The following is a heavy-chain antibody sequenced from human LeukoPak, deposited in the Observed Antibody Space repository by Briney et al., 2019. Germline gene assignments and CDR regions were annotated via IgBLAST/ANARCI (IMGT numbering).Heavy chain of an antibody. CDR3: AKGSKWELPIDY. V-gene: IGHV3-23*01. D-gene: IGHD1-26*01. CDR1: GFTFSNYA. CDR2: ISGSGGKT. J-gene: IGHJ4*02. Sequence: GGSLRLSCVAPGFTFSNYAMTWVRQAPGKGLEWVSVISGSGGKTYYADSVKGRFTISRDNSKSTLYLQMNSLRAEDTAIYYCAKGSKWELPIDYWGQGILVTVSS.